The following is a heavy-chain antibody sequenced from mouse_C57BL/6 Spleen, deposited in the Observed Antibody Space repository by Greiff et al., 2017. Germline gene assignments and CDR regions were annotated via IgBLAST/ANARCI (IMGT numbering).Heavy chain of an antibody. CDR1: GYTFTSYW. D-gene: IGHD2-5*01. J-gene: IGHJ2*01. CDR2: IDPSDSYT. V-gene: IGHV1-69*01. Sequence: QVQLQQPGAELVMPGASVKLSCKASGYTFTSYWMHWVKQRPGQGLEWIGEIDPSDSYTNYNQQFKGKSTLTVDKSSSTAYMQLSSLTSEDSAVYYCARSGNSNYDYWGQGTTLTVSS. CDR3: ARSGNSNYDY.